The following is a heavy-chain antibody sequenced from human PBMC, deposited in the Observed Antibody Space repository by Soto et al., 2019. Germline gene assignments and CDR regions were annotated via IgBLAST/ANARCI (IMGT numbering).Heavy chain of an antibody. CDR3: ASSPAWYYYYYGMDV. V-gene: IGHV3-23*01. CDR1: GFTFSSYA. J-gene: IGHJ6*02. CDR2: ISGSGGST. Sequence: LRLSCAASGFTFSSYAMSWVRQAPGKGLEWVSAISGSGGSTYYADSVKGRFTISRDNSKNTLYLQMNSLRAEDTAVYYCASSPAWYYYYYGMDVWGQGTTVTVS.